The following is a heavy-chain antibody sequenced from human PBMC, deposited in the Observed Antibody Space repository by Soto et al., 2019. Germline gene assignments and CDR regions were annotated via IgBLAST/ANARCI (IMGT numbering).Heavy chain of an antibody. CDR3: ARNYYDSGGGFDY. J-gene: IGHJ4*02. CDR1: GFTVSSNY. D-gene: IGHD3-22*01. Sequence: EVQLVESGGGLIQPGGSLRLSCVASGFTVSSNYMSWVRQAPGKGLAWVAVIYSGGSTYYADSVKGRFTIYRDNSKNTLYLQMNSLRAEDTAVYYCARNYYDSGGGFDYWGQGTLVTVSS. V-gene: IGHV3-53*01. CDR2: IYSGGST.